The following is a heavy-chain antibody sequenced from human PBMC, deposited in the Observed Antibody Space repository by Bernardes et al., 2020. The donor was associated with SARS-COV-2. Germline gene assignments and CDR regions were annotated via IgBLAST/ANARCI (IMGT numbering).Heavy chain of an antibody. J-gene: IGHJ5*02. CDR3: ARGSYYDFWSGYSPNNWFDP. Sequence: ASVKVSCKASGYTFTGYYMHWVRQAPGQGLEWMGWINPNSGGTNYAQKFQGWVTMTRDTSISTAYMELSRLRSDDTAVYYCARGSYYDFWSGYSPNNWFDPWGQGTLVTVSS. D-gene: IGHD3-3*01. CDR1: GYTFTGYY. V-gene: IGHV1-2*04. CDR2: INPNSGGT.